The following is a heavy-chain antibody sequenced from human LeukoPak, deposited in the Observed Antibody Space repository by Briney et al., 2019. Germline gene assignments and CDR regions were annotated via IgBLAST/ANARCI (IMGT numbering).Heavy chain of an antibody. D-gene: IGHD5-12*01. CDR1: GYTFTDYY. V-gene: IGHV1-2*02. Sequence: ASVKVSCKASGYTFTDYYLHWVLQAPGQGLEWMGWINPNSGGTNYPQKFQGRVTMTRDTSISTAYMELSRLRSDDTAVYYCAILATTQLFDYWGQGTLVTVSS. CDR2: INPNSGGT. J-gene: IGHJ4*02. CDR3: AILATTQLFDY.